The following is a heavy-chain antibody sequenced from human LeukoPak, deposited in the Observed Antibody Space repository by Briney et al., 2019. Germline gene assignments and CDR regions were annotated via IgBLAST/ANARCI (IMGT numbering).Heavy chain of an antibody. D-gene: IGHD5-24*01. CDR1: GDSINSYY. CDR2: IYYSGRT. Sequence: SGTLSLTCTVSGDSINSYYWNWIRQPPGKGLEWIGYIYYSGRTDYNPSLKSRVTISVDTSKHQFSMKLKSVTAADTAAYFCARGRWLPNAFDIWGQGTMVTVFS. J-gene: IGHJ3*02. V-gene: IGHV4-59*01. CDR3: ARGRWLPNAFDI.